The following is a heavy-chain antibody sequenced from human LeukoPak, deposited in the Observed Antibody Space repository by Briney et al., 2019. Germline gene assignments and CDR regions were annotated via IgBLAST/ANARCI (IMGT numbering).Heavy chain of an antibody. CDR3: VRGNYDSRGYSNAFDI. Sequence: SETLSLTCTVSGASISSSYWSWIRQPPTKRLEWIGFIYYSGSTNSNPSPKSRVTISADTSKNQFSLKLSSVTAADTAIYYCVRGNYDSRGYSNAFDIWGQGAKVTVSS. J-gene: IGHJ3*02. CDR2: IYYSGST. D-gene: IGHD3-22*01. CDR1: GASISSSY. V-gene: IGHV4-59*01.